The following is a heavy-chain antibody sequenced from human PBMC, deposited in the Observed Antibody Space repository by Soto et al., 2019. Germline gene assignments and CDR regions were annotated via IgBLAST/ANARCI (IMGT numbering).Heavy chain of an antibody. CDR2: IGGSGGST. J-gene: IGHJ4*02. V-gene: IGHV3-23*01. D-gene: IGHD2-15*01. Sequence: GGSLRLSCAASGFTFSSYAMSWVRQAPGKGLEWVSAIGGSGGSTYYADSVKGRFTISRDNSKNTLYLQMNSLRAEDTAVYYCAKDQGYCSGGSCYGLYYFDYWGQGTLVTVSS. CDR3: AKDQGYCSGGSCYGLYYFDY. CDR1: GFTFSSYA.